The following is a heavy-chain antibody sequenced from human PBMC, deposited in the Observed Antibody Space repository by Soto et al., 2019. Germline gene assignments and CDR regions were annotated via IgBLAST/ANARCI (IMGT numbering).Heavy chain of an antibody. CDR1: GGSISSSSYY. V-gene: IGHV4-39*01. CDR2: IYYSGST. Sequence: SETLSLTCTVSGGSISSSSYYWGWIRQPPGKGLEWIGRIYYSGSTYYNPSLKSRVTISVDTSKNQFSLKLSSVTAADTAVYYCARGSAVGMVRGNYFDYWGQGTLVTVAS. J-gene: IGHJ4*02. D-gene: IGHD3-10*01. CDR3: ARGSAVGMVRGNYFDY.